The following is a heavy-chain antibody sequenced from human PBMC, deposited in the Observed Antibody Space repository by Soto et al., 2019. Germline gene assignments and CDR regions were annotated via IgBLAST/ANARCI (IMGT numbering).Heavy chain of an antibody. CDR3: ARANIGHTVATLFSSYYYYKMDV. CDR2: IIPIIGSP. J-gene: IGHJ6*02. Sequence: QVQLVQSGAEVKKPGSSVKVSCKASGGTFSSYAISWVRQAPGQGLEWMGGIIPIIGSPNYAQKFQGRVTITADESTSTAYMELSSLRSEDTALYYCARANIGHTVATLFSSYYYYKMDVWGQGTTVTVSS. D-gene: IGHD4-17*01. V-gene: IGHV1-69*01. CDR1: GGTFSSYA.